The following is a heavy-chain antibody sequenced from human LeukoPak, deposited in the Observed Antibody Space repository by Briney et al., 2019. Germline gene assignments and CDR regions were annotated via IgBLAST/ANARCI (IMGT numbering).Heavy chain of an antibody. CDR2: INPNSGDT. V-gene: IGHV1-2*02. Sequence: ASVKVSCKASGYTFTGYYMHWVRQAPGQGLEWMGWINPNSGDTDYAQKFQGRVTMTRDTSIRTAYLELSGLRSDDTAVYYCAKNPYEYYFDYWGQGTLVTVSS. J-gene: IGHJ4*02. CDR1: GYTFTGYY. D-gene: IGHD5-12*01. CDR3: AKNPYEYYFDY.